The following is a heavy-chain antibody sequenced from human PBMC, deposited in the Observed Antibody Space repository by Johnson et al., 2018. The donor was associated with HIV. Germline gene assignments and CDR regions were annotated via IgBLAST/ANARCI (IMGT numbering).Heavy chain of an antibody. J-gene: IGHJ3*02. CDR1: GFTFSSYG. V-gene: IGHV3-30*02. CDR2: IRYDGSNK. CDR3: IKETGANSAFDI. D-gene: IGHD1-7*01. Sequence: QEKLVESGGGVVQPGGSLRLSCAASGFTFSSYGMHWVRQAPGKGLEWVAFIRYDGSNKYYADSVKGRFRISRDNSKDTVYLQVNSLRGEDTALYYCIKETGANSAFDIWGQGTIVTVSS.